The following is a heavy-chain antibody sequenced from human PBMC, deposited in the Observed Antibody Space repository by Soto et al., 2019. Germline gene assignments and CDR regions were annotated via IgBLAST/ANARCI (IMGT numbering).Heavy chain of an antibody. Sequence: EVQLVESGGGLVQPGGSRRVSCAASGFSFSNYAMNWVRQAPGKGLEWVSYISIGSGSIFYADSVKGRFTISRDDAKNSLYRQMNTLRDDDTAVYYCVRDDRWAFDFWGQGTMVTVSS. CDR2: ISIGSGSI. D-gene: IGHD3-22*01. V-gene: IGHV3-48*02. J-gene: IGHJ3*01. CDR1: GFSFSNYA. CDR3: VRDDRWAFDF.